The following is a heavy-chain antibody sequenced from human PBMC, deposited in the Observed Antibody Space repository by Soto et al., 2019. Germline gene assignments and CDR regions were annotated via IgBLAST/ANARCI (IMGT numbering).Heavy chain of an antibody. CDR2: IIPILGIA. CDR1: GGTFSSYT. V-gene: IGHV1-69*04. CDR3: AREYCSSTSCPTPGPFDY. Sequence: GASVKVSCKASGGTFSSYTISWVRQAPGQGLEWMGRIIPILGIANYAQKFQGRVTITADKSTSTAYMELSSLRSEDTAVYYCAREYCSSTSCPTPGPFDYWGQGTLVTVSS. J-gene: IGHJ4*02. D-gene: IGHD2-2*01.